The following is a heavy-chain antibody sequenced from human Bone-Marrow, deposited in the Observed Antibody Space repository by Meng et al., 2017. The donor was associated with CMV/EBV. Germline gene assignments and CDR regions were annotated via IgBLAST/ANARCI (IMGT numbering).Heavy chain of an antibody. CDR3: ARDCYDYDFWSGYYLGCFDP. CDR1: GFTFSSYW. V-gene: IGHV3-7*01. J-gene: IGHJ5*02. D-gene: IGHD3-3*01. CDR2: IKQDGSEK. Sequence: GESLKISCAASGFTFSSYWMSWVRQAPGKGLEWVANIKQDGSEKYYVDSVKGRFTISRDNAKNSLYLQMNSLRAEDTAVYYCARDCYDYDFWSGYYLGCFDPWGQGTLVTVSS.